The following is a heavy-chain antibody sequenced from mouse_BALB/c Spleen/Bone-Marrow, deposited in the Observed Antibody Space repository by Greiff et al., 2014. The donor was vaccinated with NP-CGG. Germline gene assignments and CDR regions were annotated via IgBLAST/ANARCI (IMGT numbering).Heavy chain of an antibody. J-gene: IGHJ3*01. CDR1: GYTFTSYW. D-gene: IGHD2-4*01. Sequence: VKLMESGAELAKPGASVKMSCKASGYTFTSYWMHWVKQRPGQGLEWIGYINPSTGYTEYNQKFKDKATLTAVKSSTTAYMQLRSLTSEDSAVYYCARDDYDAIAYWGQGTPVTVSA. CDR3: ARDDYDAIAY. V-gene: IGHV1-7*01. CDR2: INPSTGYT.